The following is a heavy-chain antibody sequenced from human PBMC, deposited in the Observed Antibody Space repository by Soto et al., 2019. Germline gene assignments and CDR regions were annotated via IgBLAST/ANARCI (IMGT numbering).Heavy chain of an antibody. D-gene: IGHD2-15*01. J-gene: IGHJ1*01. CDR3: ARVSTNGYCSGGSCYSKAEYFQH. V-gene: IGHV4-39*01. CDR2: IYYSGST. Sequence: SETLSLTCTVPGGSISSSSYYWGWIRQPPGKGLEWIGSIYYSGSTYYNPSLKSRVTISVDTSKNQFSLKLSSVTAADTAVYYCARVSTNGYCSGGSCYSKAEYFQHWGQGTLVTVSS. CDR1: GGSISSSSYY.